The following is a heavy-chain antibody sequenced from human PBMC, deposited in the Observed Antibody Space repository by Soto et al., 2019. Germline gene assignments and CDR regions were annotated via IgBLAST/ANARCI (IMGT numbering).Heavy chain of an antibody. CDR2: ISGGAT. V-gene: IGHV3-23*01. J-gene: IGHJ4*02. D-gene: IGHD3-10*01. CDR1: GFTFRDYG. Sequence: EVQLLESGGGLVQPGGSRRLSCAASGFTFRDYGMSWVRQAPGKGLEWVSGISGGATYYADSVKGRFVISRDDSKNTLYLEMDSLRVEDTAVYYCTQDSGWTSADWGQGTLVTVSS. CDR3: TQDSGWTSAD.